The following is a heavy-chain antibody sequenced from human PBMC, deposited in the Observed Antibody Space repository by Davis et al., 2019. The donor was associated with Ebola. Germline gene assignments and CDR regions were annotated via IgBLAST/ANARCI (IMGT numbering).Heavy chain of an antibody. CDR3: ARVRGLLWFGELSDNWFDP. CDR2: IYYSGST. V-gene: IGHV4-59*01. Sequence: PSETLSLTCTVSGGSISSYYWSWIRQPPGKGLEWIGYIYYSGSTNYNPSLKSRVTISVDTSKNQFSLKLSSVTAADTAAYYCARVRGLLWFGELSDNWFDPWGQGTLVTVSS. D-gene: IGHD3-10*01. CDR1: GGSISSYY. J-gene: IGHJ5*02.